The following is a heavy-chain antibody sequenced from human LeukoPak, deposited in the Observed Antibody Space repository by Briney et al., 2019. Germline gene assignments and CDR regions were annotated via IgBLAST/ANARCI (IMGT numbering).Heavy chain of an antibody. CDR1: GYPFDNFG. V-gene: IGHV1-18*04. CDR2: ISAYNGNT. J-gene: IGHJ4*02. Sequence: ASVKVPCKASGYPFDNFGLTWVRQAPGQGLEWMGWISAYNGNTHYAQKFRGRLTMTTDTSKTTAYLELRSLKSDDTAVYYCARDRLGGDLTGESLYWGQGTLVTVSS. D-gene: IGHD4-17*01. CDR3: ARDRLGGDLTGESLY.